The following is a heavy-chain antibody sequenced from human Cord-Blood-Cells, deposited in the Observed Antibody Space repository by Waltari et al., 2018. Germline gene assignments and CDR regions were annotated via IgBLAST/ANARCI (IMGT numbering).Heavy chain of an antibody. J-gene: IGHJ2*01. Sequence: QVQLQESGPGLVKPSETLSLTCTVSGGSISSYYWSWIRKPAGKGLEWIGRIYTSGSTNYNPSLKSRVTMSVDTSKNQFSLKLSSVTAADTAVYYCARDRGLSKEVTWYFDLWGRGTLVTVSS. V-gene: IGHV4-4*07. CDR2: IYTSGST. CDR1: GGSISSYY. D-gene: IGHD3-10*01. CDR3: ARDRGLSKEVTWYFDL.